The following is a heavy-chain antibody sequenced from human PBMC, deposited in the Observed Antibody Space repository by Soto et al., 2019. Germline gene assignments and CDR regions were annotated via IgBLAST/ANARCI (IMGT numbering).Heavy chain of an antibody. CDR2: IWYDGSNK. Sequence: QVQLVESGGGVVQPGRSLRLSCAASGFTFSSYGMHWVRQAPGKGLEWVAVIWYDGSNKYYADSVKGRFTISRDNSKNTLYLQMNSLRAEDTAVYYCARARVKWYYYDSSGYFSLWGQGTMVTVSS. CDR3: ARARVKWYYYDSSGYFSL. CDR1: GFTFSSYG. V-gene: IGHV3-33*01. J-gene: IGHJ3*01. D-gene: IGHD3-22*01.